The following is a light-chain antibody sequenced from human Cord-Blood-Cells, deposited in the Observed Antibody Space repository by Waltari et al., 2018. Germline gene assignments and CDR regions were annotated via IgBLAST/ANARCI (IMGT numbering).Light chain of an antibody. CDR3: SSYTSSSTRV. Sequence: QSALTQPASVSGSPGQSIPLSSPVTRSDVGGYNHASWYQQHPGKAPKLMIYDVSNRPSGVSNRFSGSKSGNTASLTISGLQAEDEADYYCSSYTSSSTRVFGGGTKLTVL. CDR2: DVS. V-gene: IGLV2-14*01. CDR1: RSDVGGYNH. J-gene: IGLJ3*02.